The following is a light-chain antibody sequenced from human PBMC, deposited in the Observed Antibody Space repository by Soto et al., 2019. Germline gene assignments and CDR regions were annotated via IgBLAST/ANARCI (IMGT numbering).Light chain of an antibody. Sequence: DIQMTQSPSSLSASVGDRVTITCRASEDISNSLAWYQQKPGKVPELLIYGASTLQSWVPSRFSGSGSGTDFTLTISSLQTEDVATYYCQNYNRAPWTFGQGTKVESK. J-gene: IGKJ1*01. CDR2: GAS. CDR3: QNYNRAPWT. CDR1: EDISNS. V-gene: IGKV1-27*01.